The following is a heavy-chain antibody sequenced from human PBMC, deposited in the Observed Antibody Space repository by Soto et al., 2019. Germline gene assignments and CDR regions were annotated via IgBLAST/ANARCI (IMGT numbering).Heavy chain of an antibody. CDR2: ITSDGKSK. CDR3: ARESVDWPPNWSDP. Sequence: GGSLRLSCAASGFNFSNHWMHWVRQRPGEGLVWVSRITSDGKSKAYAESVKGRFAISRDNAKNTLYLQMNGLTAEDTAVYYCARESVDWPPNWSDPWGQGTLVTVSS. CDR1: GFNFSNHW. D-gene: IGHD3-9*01. V-gene: IGHV3-74*01. J-gene: IGHJ5*02.